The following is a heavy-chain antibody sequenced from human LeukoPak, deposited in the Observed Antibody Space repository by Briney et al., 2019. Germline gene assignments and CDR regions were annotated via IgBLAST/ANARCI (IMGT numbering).Heavy chain of an antibody. CDR2: IYHNGST. J-gene: IGHJ4*02. V-gene: IGHV4-30-2*01. CDR3: ASCSGGSCYHFDY. Sequence: PSETLSLTCAVSGGSISSGGYSWSWIRQPPGKGLEWIGYIYHNGSTHYNPSLKSRVTISVDRSKNQFSLNLSSVTAADTAVYYCASCSGGSCYHFDYWGQGILVTVSS. D-gene: IGHD2-15*01. CDR1: GGSISSGGYS.